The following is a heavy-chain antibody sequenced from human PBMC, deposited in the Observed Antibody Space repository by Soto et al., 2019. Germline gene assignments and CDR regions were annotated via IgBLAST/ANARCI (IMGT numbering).Heavy chain of an antibody. V-gene: IGHV4-34*01. J-gene: IGHJ3*02. CDR2: INHSGST. D-gene: IGHD3-9*01. Sequence: SGTLSLTCAVYSGSFCGSYWGWIRQPPGKGLEWIGEINHSGSTNYNPSLKSRVTISVDTSKNQFSLKLSSVTAADTAVYYCASQYYDILTGYYHHAFDIWGQGTMVTVSS. CDR3: ASQYYDILTGYYHHAFDI. CDR1: SGSFCGSY.